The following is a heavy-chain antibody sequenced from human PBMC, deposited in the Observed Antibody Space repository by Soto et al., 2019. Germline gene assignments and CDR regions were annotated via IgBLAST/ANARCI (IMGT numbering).Heavy chain of an antibody. J-gene: IGHJ3*02. V-gene: IGHV4-30-2*01. D-gene: IGHD1-26*01. CDR2: IYHSGST. CDR3: AREVGLRAFDI. Sequence: SETLSLTCAVSGGSISSGGYSWSWIRQPPGKGLEWIGYIYHSGSTYYNPSLKSRVTISVDRSKNQFSLKLSSVTAADTAVYYCAREVGLRAFDIWGQGTMVTVS. CDR1: GGSISSGGYS.